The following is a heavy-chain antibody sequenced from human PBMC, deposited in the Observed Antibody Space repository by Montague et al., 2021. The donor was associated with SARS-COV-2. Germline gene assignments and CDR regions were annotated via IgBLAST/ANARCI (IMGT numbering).Heavy chain of an antibody. CDR3: AGDIGGGGVMDV. D-gene: IGHD3-10*01. J-gene: IGHJ6*02. Sequence: SETLSLTCTVSGGSIDSNYWSWIRQPPGKGLEWIGNVFYSGSTNYNPSLKSRVTISVDTSKNQFPLKVSSVTAADTAVYFCAGDIGGGGVMDVWGQGTTVSVSS. CDR1: GGSIDSNY. V-gene: IGHV4-59*01. CDR2: VFYSGST.